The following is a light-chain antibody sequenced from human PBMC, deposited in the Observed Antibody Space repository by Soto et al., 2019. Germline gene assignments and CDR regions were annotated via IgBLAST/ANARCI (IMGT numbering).Light chain of an antibody. J-gene: IGKJ2*01. CDR3: QQYGGSPYT. V-gene: IGKV3-20*01. CDR2: GAS. CDR1: QSVRSNY. Sequence: EIVLTQSPGTLSLSPGERATLSCRASQSVRSNYLAWYQQKPGQAPRLLIYGASSRATGIPDRFSGTGAGTDFTLTISCLDPEDFAVYYCQQYGGSPYTFGQGTKLEIK.